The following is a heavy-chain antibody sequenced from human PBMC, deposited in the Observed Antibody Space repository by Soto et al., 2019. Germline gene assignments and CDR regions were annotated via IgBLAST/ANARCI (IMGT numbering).Heavy chain of an antibody. CDR3: AREGYYDQSGYYPGWLDP. CDR1: GDTLSSYA. J-gene: IGHJ5*02. Sequence: ASVKVSCKASGDTLSSYAISWVRQAPGQGLEWMGGIIPMFDTTNYAQKFQGRVTITADKSTSTAYMKLRSLRSDDTAVYYCAREGYYDQSGYYPGWLDPWGQGTLVTVSS. CDR2: IIPMFDTT. D-gene: IGHD3-22*01. V-gene: IGHV1-69*06.